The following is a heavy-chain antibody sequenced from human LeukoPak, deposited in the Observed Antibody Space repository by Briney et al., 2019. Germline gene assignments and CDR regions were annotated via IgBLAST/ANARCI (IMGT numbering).Heavy chain of an antibody. J-gene: IGHJ4*02. CDR2: ISSSGGGK. D-gene: IGHD3-3*01. CDR1: GFSFSTYA. CDR3: VTEARGYDFGFDF. V-gene: IGHV3-23*01. Sequence: GGSLRLSCAASGFSFSTYAMTWVRQAPGKGLEWVSSISSSGGGKYSADSVRGRFTISRDNSKNTLYLQMNSLRAEDTAIYYCVTEARGYDFGFDFSGQGILVTVSS.